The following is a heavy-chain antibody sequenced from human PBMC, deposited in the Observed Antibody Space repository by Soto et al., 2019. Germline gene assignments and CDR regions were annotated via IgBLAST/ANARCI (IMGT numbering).Heavy chain of an antibody. CDR1: GGTFSSYA. Sequence: QVQLVQSGAEVKKPGSSVKVSCKASGGTFSSYAISWVRQAPGQGLEWMGGIIPIFGTANYAQKFQGRVTTTEDKSTSTAYMELSSLRSEDTAVYYCASTSDIVARRGTYYFDYWCQGTQVTVSS. V-gene: IGHV1-69*06. J-gene: IGHJ4*02. D-gene: IGHD5-12*01. CDR2: IIPIFGTA. CDR3: ASTSDIVARRGTYYFDY.